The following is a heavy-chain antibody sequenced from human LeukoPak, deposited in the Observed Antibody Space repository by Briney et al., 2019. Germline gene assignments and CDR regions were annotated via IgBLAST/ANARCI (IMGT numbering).Heavy chain of an antibody. CDR3: ARTGGEDYYMDV. J-gene: IGHJ6*03. Sequence: SVKVSCKASGGTFSSYAISGVRQAPGQGPEWMGGIIPIFGTASYAQKFQGRVTITTDESTSTAYMEPSSLRSEDTAVYYCARTGGEDYYMDVWGKGTTVTVSS. CDR2: IIPIFGTA. D-gene: IGHD3-16*01. CDR1: GGTFSSYA. V-gene: IGHV1-69*05.